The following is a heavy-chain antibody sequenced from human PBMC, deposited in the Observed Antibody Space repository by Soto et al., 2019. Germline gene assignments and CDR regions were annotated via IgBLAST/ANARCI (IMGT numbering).Heavy chain of an antibody. Sequence: EVQLLESGGGLVQPGGSLRLSCAASGFTFSSYAMSWVRQAPGKGLEWVSAISGSGGSTYYADSVKGRFTISRDNSKNTLYLQMNSLRAEDTAVYYCAKGSEEAAAGSYYYGMDVRGQGTTVTVSS. CDR3: AKGSEEAAAGSYYYGMDV. CDR1: GFTFSSYA. J-gene: IGHJ6*02. CDR2: ISGSGGST. V-gene: IGHV3-23*01. D-gene: IGHD6-13*01.